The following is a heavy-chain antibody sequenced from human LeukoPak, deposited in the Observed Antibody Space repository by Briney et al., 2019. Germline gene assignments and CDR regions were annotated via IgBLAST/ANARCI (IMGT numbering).Heavy chain of an antibody. CDR1: GFTFSDYG. D-gene: IGHD6-13*01. V-gene: IGHV3-30*18. Sequence: GGSLRLSCAASGFTFSDYGMQWVRQAPGKGLEWVALISTDGSHKDYADSVKGRFTLSRDNPKNTLYLQMNSLRVEDTAVYYCAKDGTSSWFGEATWGQGTLVTVSS. J-gene: IGHJ5*02. CDR2: ISTDGSHK. CDR3: AKDGTSSWFGEAT.